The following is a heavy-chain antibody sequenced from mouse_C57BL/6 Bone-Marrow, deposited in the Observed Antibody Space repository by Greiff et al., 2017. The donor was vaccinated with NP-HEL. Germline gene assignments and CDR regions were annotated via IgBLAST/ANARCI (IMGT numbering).Heavy chain of an antibody. J-gene: IGHJ1*03. V-gene: IGHV1-81*01. CDR2: IYPRSGNT. D-gene: IGHD2-4*01. CDR3: ARLGLRRGDWYFDV. CDR1: GYTFTSYG. Sequence: VQLQQSGAELARPGASVKLSCKASGYTFTSYGISWVKQRTGQGLEWIGEIYPRSGNTYYNEKFKGKATLTADKSSSTAYMELRSLTSEDSAIYYCARLGLRRGDWYFDVWGTGTTVTVSS.